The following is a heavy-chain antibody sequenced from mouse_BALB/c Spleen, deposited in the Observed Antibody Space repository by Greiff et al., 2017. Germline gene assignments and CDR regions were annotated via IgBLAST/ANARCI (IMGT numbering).Heavy chain of an antibody. V-gene: IGHV5-17*02. CDR3: ARGDGSSPYWYFDV. D-gene: IGHD1-1*01. Sequence: EVMLVESGGGLVQPGGSRKLSCAASGFTFSSFGMHWVRQAPEKGLEWVAYISSGSSTIYYADTVKGRFTISRDNPKNTLFLQMTSLRSEDTAMYYCARGDGSSPYWYFDVWGAGTTVTVSS. J-gene: IGHJ1*01. CDR1: GFTFSSFG. CDR2: ISSGSSTI.